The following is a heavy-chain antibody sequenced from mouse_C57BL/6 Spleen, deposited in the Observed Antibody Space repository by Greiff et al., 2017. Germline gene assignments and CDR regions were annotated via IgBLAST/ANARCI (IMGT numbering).Heavy chain of an antibody. CDR3: ARDWYYFDY. Sequence: HVQLQQPGAELVKPGASVKLSCKASGYTFTSYWMHWVKQRPGQGLEWIGMIHPNSGSTNYNEKFKSKATLTVDKSSSTAYMQLSSLTSEDSAVYYCARDWYYFDYWGQGTTLTVSS. V-gene: IGHV1-64*01. CDR1: GYTFTSYW. J-gene: IGHJ2*01. D-gene: IGHD4-1*01. CDR2: IHPNSGST.